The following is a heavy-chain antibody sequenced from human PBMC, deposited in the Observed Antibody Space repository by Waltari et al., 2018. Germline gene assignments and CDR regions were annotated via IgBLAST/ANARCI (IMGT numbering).Heavy chain of an antibody. D-gene: IGHD3-16*01. V-gene: IGHV1-3*01. CDR1: GYTFTSYA. Sequence: QVQLVQSGAEVKKPGASVKVSCKASGYTFTSYAMHWVRQAPGQRLGWMGGINAGNGTTKYSQKFQGRVTITRDTYASTAYMGLSILRSEDTAVYYCAGGSPSYYLDYWGQGTLVTVSS. CDR2: INAGNGTT. J-gene: IGHJ4*02. CDR3: AGGSPSYYLDY.